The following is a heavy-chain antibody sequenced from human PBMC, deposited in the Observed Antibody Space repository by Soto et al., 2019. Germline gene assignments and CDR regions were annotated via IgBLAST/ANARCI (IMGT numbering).Heavy chain of an antibody. J-gene: IGHJ4*02. CDR3: AKDEGTSSTVFDY. CDR1: GFTFKAYA. V-gene: IGHV3-23*01. D-gene: IGHD4-4*01. Sequence: GGSLRLSCVASGFTFKAYAMGWVRQAPGKGLEWVSSITATNGNTYYADSVRGRFTISRDNSRNSLFLQMNGLRPEDSALYYCAKDEGTSSTVFDYWGQGTLVTVSS. CDR2: ITATNGNT.